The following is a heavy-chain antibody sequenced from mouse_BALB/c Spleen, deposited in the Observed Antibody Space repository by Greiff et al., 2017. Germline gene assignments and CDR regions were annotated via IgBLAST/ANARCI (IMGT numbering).Heavy chain of an antibody. CDR2: IDPENGNT. J-gene: IGHJ2*01. D-gene: IGHD1-2*01. CDR1: GFNIKDYY. Sequence: VQLQQSGAELVRPGALVKLSCKASGFNIKDYYMHWVKQRPEQGLAWIGWIDPENGNTIYDPKFQGKASITADTSSNTAYLQLSSLTSGDTAVYYGARGREYGYREYWGQGTTLTVSS. V-gene: IGHV14-1*02. CDR3: ARGREYGYREY.